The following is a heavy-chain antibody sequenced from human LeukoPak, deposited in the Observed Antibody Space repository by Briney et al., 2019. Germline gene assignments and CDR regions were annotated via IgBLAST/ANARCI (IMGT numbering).Heavy chain of an antibody. D-gene: IGHD3-3*01. V-gene: IGHV1-8*01. CDR1: GYTFTSYD. CDR2: MNPNSGNT. CDR3: ARGSYYDFWSGYYVSDP. Sequence: ASVKVSCKASGYTFTSYDINWVRQATGQGLEWMGWMNPNSGNTGYAQKFQGRVTMTRNTSISTAYVELSSLRSEDTAVYYCARGSYYDFWSGYYVSDPWGQGTLVTVSS. J-gene: IGHJ5*02.